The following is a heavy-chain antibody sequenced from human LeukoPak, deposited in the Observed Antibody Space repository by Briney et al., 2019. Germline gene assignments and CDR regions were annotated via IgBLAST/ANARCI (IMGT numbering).Heavy chain of an antibody. CDR3: ARSGFSTGFYLDF. J-gene: IGHJ4*02. CDR2: IDPPSGVP. V-gene: IGHV1-2*02. CDR1: GYTFTGQS. D-gene: IGHD2-8*02. Sequence: GASVKVSCKASGYTFTGQSIHWLRQAPGRGLEWMGWIDPPSGVPHYAQKFQDTVTMTRDTSIGTAYMEVRRLKSDDTAVYYCARSGFSTGFYLDFWGQGTLISVSS.